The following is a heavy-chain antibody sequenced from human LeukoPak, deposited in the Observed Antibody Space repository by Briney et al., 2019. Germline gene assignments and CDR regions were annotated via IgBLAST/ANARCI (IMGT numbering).Heavy chain of an antibody. D-gene: IGHD2-15*01. CDR1: GGSISSYY. CDR3: AREPRSPGGRGRPFDF. J-gene: IGHJ4*02. CDR2: IYYSGTT. V-gene: IGHV4-59*01. Sequence: SETLSLTCTVSGGSISSYYWSWIRQPPGKGLEWIGYIYYSGTTNYNPSLKSRVTISVDTSKNQFSLRLSSVTAADTAVYYCAREPRSPGGRGRPFDFWGQGTLVTVSS.